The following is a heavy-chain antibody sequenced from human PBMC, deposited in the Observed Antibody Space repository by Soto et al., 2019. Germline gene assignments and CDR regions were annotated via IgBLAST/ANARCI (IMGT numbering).Heavy chain of an antibody. CDR3: ARLGANCSGGSCYGVYDY. CDR1: GGSISSYY. Sequence: SETLSLTCTVSGGSISSYYWSWIRQPPGKGLEWIGYIYYSGSTNYNPSLKSRVTISVDTSKNQFSLKLSSVTAADTAVYYCARLGANCSGGSCYGVYDYWGQGTLVTVSS. D-gene: IGHD2-15*01. V-gene: IGHV4-59*08. J-gene: IGHJ4*02. CDR2: IYYSGST.